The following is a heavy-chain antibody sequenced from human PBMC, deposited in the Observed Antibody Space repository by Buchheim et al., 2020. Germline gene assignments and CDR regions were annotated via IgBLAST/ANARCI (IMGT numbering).Heavy chain of an antibody. V-gene: IGHV3-23*01. D-gene: IGHD2-2*01. CDR2: ISASGSP. J-gene: IGHJ6*03. CDR3: AKAGSTSPYYYYYMDV. Sequence: EVLLLESGGDLIQPVGSLRLSCAASGFTLSAYAMTWVRQVPGKGLEWVSTISASGSPHYADPVKGRFTISRDSSESTLYLQMNNLRADDTAVYFCAKAGSTSPYYYYYMDVWGKGTT. CDR1: GFTLSAYA.